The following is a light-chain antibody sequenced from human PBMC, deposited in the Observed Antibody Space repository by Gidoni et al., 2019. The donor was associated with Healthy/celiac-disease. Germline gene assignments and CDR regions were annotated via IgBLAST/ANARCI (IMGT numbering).Light chain of an antibody. Sequence: SSELTQDPAVSVAVGQTVRITCQGDSLRSYYAIWYQQKPGQAPVLVIYGKNNRPSGIPDRFSGSSSGNTASLTITGAQAEDEADYYCNSRDSSGNHLVFGGGTKLTVL. J-gene: IGLJ2*01. CDR2: GKN. CDR1: SLRSYY. CDR3: NSRDSSGNHLV. V-gene: IGLV3-19*01.